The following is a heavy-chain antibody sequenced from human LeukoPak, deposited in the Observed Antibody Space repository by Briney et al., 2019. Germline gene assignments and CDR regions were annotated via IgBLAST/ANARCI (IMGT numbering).Heavy chain of an antibody. CDR1: GYTFTGYY. Sequence: GASVKVSCKASGYTFTGYYMHWVRQAPGQGLEWMGGIIPIFGTANYAQKFQGRVTITADESTSTAYMELSSLRSEDTAVYYCARSSSGYYYYYYMDVWGKGTTVTVAS. CDR3: ARSSSGYYYYYYMDV. CDR2: IIPIFGTA. J-gene: IGHJ6*03. V-gene: IGHV1-69*13. D-gene: IGHD6-19*01.